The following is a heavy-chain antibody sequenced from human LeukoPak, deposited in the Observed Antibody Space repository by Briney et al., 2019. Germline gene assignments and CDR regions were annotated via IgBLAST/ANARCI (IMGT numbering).Heavy chain of an antibody. V-gene: IGHV3-15*01. CDR3: FTAQNYYDSSGYYYIDY. D-gene: IGHD3-22*01. Sequence: GGSLRLSCAASGFTFSNAWMTWVRQAPGKGLEWVGRIKSKTDGGTTDYAAPVKGRFTISRDDSQNTLYLQMDSLVTEDTAVYYCFTAQNYYDSSGYYYIDYWGQGTLVTVSS. CDR1: GFTFSNAW. CDR2: IKSKTDGGTT. J-gene: IGHJ4*02.